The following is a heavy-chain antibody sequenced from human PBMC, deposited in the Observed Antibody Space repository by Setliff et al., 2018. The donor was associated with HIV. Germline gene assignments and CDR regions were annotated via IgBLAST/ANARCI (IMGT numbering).Heavy chain of an antibody. V-gene: IGHV1-8*01. CDR3: AREMFMYTSSEGFPFDF. Sequence: ASVKVSCKASGYTFTRSDVNWVRQATGQGLEWMGRIIPRFDITNYPQKFQGRVTMTRDTSTNTVYLELSSLRSEGTAMYYCAREMFMYTSSEGFPFDFWGQGTLVTVSS. CDR2: IIPRFDIT. CDR1: GYTFTRSD. J-gene: IGHJ4*02. D-gene: IGHD6-6*01.